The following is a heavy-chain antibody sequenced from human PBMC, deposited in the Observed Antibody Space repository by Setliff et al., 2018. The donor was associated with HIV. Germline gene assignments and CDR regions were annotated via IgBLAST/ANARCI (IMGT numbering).Heavy chain of an antibody. J-gene: IGHJ3*02. D-gene: IGHD6-19*01. V-gene: IGHV3-15*01. CDR3: TTATIPPAGWGALEI. CDR2: VKIDSDGGTI. Sequence: PGGSLRLSCKPSGLHVRGAWMNWVRQAPGKGLEWVGRVKIDSDGGTIDYAAPVQGRFVISRDDSQNLLSLQLNALRTEDTGVYYCTTATIPPAGWGALEIWGPGTTVTVSS. CDR1: GLHVRGAW.